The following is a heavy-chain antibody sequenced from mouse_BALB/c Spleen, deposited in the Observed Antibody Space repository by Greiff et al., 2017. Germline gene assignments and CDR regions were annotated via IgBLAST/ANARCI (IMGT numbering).Heavy chain of an antibody. CDR1: GYTFTSYY. J-gene: IGHJ4*01. V-gene: IGHV1S81*02. CDR2: INPSNGGT. CDR3: TRPSRAGYAMDY. Sequence: QGQLQQSGAELVKPGASVKLSCKASGYTFTSYYMYWVKQRPGQGLEWIGEINPSNGGTNFNEKFKCKATLTVDKSSSTAYMQLSSLTSEDSAVYYCTRPSRAGYAMDYWGQGTSVTVSS.